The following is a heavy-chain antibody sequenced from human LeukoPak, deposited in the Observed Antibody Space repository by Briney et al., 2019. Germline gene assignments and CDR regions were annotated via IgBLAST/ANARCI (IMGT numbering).Heavy chain of an antibody. V-gene: IGHV3-23*01. J-gene: IGHJ4*02. CDR2: VSASGGDS. D-gene: IGHD2-15*01. Sequence: PGGSLRLSCVASGFTFTSYDMNWIRRAPGKGLEWVSSVSASGGDSNYADSVHGRRSFSSDISQNVVFSQLPSLRVDDSAIYYCVRDRVAVVAELGRPHRPNFFDHWRPAILLTVSS. CDR1: GFTFTSYD. CDR3: VRDRVAVVAELGRPHRPNFFDH.